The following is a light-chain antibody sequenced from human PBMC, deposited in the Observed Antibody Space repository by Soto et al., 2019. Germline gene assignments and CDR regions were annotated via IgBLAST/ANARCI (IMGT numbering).Light chain of an antibody. CDR2: DVY. Sequence: DIQMTQSPSSLSASVADRVTITCQASQDISNYLNWYQQKPGKAPKLLIYDVYNLETGVPSRFSGSGSGTDFTFTISSLQPEDIATYYCQQYDNLPWTFCQGTKVEIK. V-gene: IGKV1-33*01. J-gene: IGKJ1*01. CDR1: QDISNY. CDR3: QQYDNLPWT.